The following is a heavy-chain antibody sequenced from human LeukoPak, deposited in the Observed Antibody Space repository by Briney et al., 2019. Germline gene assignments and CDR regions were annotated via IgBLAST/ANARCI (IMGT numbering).Heavy chain of an antibody. CDR3: ARAPPDYYDSSEVSFDY. CDR1: GYTFTSYY. Sequence: ASVKVSCKASGYTFTSYYMHWVRQAPGQGLEWMGIINPSGGSTSYAQKFQGRVTMTRDTSTSTVYMELSSLRSDDTAVYYCARAPPDYYDSSEVSFDYWGQGTLVTVSS. CDR2: INPSGGST. J-gene: IGHJ4*02. V-gene: IGHV1-46*01. D-gene: IGHD3-22*01.